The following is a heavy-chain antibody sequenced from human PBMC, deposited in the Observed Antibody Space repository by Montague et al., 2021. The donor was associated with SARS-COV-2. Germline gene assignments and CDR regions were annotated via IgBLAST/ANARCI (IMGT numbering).Heavy chain of an antibody. Sequence: KYHSGYTHYNPSLRGRVTVSIDTPKNQFSLTVTSVTAADTAVYFCARRGYTGSDYFDYWGQGTLLTVSS. CDR3: ARRGYTGSDYFDY. V-gene: IGHV4-4*06. D-gene: IGHD5-12*01. J-gene: IGHJ4*02. CDR2: KYHSGYT.